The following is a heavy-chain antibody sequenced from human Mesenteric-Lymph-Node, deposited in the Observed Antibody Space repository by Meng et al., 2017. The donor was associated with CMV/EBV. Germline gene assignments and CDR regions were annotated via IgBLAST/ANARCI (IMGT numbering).Heavy chain of an antibody. CDR2: ISGSGGST. V-gene: IGHV3-23*01. D-gene: IGHD2-2*01. CDR3: AKGYCSSINCFATID. Sequence: SGFTFSSYLMCWVRQAPGEGLEWVSGISGSGGSTYYAHSVKGRFTISRDNSQNTLYLQMNSLRAEDTALYYCAKGYCSSINCFATIDWGQGTLVTVSS. J-gene: IGHJ4*02. CDR1: GFTFSSYL.